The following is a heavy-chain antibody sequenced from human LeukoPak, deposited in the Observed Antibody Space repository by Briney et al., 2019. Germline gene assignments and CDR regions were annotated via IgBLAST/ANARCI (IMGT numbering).Heavy chain of an antibody. CDR2: ISWNSGSI. D-gene: IGHD3-22*01. Sequence: GGSLRLSCAASGFTFSSYAMHWVRQAPGKGLEWVSGISWNSGSIGYADSVKGRFTISRDNAKNSLYLQMNSLRAEDTALYYCAKDKGSGASGYYYGFDYWGQGTLVTVSS. CDR1: GFTFSSYA. V-gene: IGHV3-9*01. J-gene: IGHJ4*02. CDR3: AKDKGSGASGYYYGFDY.